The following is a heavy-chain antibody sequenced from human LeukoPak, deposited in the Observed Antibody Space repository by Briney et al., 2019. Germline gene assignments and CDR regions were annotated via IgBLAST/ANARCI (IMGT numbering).Heavy chain of an antibody. Sequence: KPSETLSLTCTVSGGSISSYYWSWIRQPPGKGLEWIGYVYYSGSTNYNPSLKSRVTISVDTSKNQFSLKLSSVTAADTAVYYCASLTYNWNEPQLTYFDYWGQGTLVTVSS. V-gene: IGHV4-59*08. D-gene: IGHD1-20*01. CDR1: GGSISSYY. CDR2: VYYSGST. CDR3: ASLTYNWNEPQLTYFDY. J-gene: IGHJ4*02.